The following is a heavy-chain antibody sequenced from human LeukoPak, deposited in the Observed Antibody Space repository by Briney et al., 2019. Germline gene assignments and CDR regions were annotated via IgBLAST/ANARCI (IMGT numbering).Heavy chain of an antibody. CDR3: ARDRGFYYDSSGEDFQH. V-gene: IGHV3-48*03. J-gene: IGHJ1*01. CDR2: ISSSGSTI. CDR1: GFTFSSYE. Sequence: PGGSLRLSCAASGFTFSSYEMNWVRQAPGKGLEWVSYISSSGSTIYYADSVKGRFTISRDNAKNSLYLQMNSLRAEDTAVYYCARDRGFYYDSSGEDFQHWGQGTLVTVSS. D-gene: IGHD3-22*01.